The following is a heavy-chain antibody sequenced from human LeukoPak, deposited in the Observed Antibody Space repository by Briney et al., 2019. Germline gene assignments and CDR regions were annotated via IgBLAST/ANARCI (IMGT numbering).Heavy chain of an antibody. CDR1: GGTFSSYA. D-gene: IGHD6-19*01. V-gene: IGHV1-69*13. J-gene: IGHJ4*02. CDR2: IIPIFGTA. Sequence: SVTVSCKASGGTFSSYAISWVRQAPGQGLEWMGGIIPIFGTANYAQKFQGRVTITADESTSTAYMELSSLRSEDTAVYYCASSASGWYHYWGQGTLVTVSS. CDR3: ASSASGWYHY.